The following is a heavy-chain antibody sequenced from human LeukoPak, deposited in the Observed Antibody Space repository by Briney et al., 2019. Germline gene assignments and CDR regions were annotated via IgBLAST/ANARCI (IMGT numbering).Heavy chain of an antibody. CDR2: MNPNSGNT. Sequence: ASVKVSCKASGYTFTSYDINWVRQATGQGLEWMGWMNPNSGNTGYAQKFQGRVTMTRNTPISTAYMELSSLRSEDTAVYYCAREGYIAAAGTENWFDPWGQGTLVTVSS. J-gene: IGHJ5*02. CDR1: GYTFTSYD. CDR3: AREGYIAAAGTENWFDP. V-gene: IGHV1-8*01. D-gene: IGHD6-13*01.